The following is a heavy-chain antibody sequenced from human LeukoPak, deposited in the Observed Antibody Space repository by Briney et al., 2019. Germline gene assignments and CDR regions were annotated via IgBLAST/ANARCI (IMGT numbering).Heavy chain of an antibody. Sequence: PEGSLRLYCAASGFTFSNYWMTWVRQAPGNGLEWVANIKQDGSEKYYVDSVKGRFTISRDNAKNSLYLQMNSLRVEDTAVYYCARDSYTSNYDDWGQGTLVTVSS. CDR1: GFTFSNYW. CDR3: ARDSYTSNYDD. V-gene: IGHV3-7*03. D-gene: IGHD4-11*01. CDR2: IKQDGSEK. J-gene: IGHJ4*02.